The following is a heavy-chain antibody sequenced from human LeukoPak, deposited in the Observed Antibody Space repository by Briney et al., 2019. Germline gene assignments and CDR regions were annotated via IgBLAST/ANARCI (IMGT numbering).Heavy chain of an antibody. J-gene: IGHJ3*02. V-gene: IGHV4-39*07. CDR1: GDSINTRSYY. CDR2: IYYSGST. Sequence: SETLSLTCTVSGDSINTRSYYWGWIRQPPGKGLEWIGSIYYSGSTYYNPSLKSRVTTSVDTSKNQFSLKLSSVTAVDTAVYYCARGRSSSRDAFDIWGQGTMVTVSS. CDR3: ARGRSSSRDAFDI. D-gene: IGHD6-13*01.